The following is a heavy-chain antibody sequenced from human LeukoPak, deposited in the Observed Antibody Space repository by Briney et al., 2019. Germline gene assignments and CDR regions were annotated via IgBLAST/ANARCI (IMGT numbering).Heavy chain of an antibody. D-gene: IGHD5-12*01. V-gene: IGHV4-59*08. J-gene: IGHJ4*02. CDR2: IYYTGRN. Sequence: PSETLSLTCAVSGGSINSHYWSWIRQPPGKGLEWIGDIYYTGRNNYNPSLKSRVTISVGTSKNHLSLNLTSVLAADTAMYYCARRDSGWNYFDYWGQGNLVTVSS. CDR3: ARRDSGWNYFDY. CDR1: GGSINSHY.